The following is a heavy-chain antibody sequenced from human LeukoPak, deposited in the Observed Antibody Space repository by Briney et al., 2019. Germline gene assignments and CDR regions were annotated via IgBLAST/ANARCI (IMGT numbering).Heavy chain of an antibody. J-gene: IGHJ3*01. D-gene: IGHD3-10*01. CDR3: ARVTMVRGVIIGDAFDL. V-gene: IGHV3-9*01. Sequence: GGSLRLSCGASGFKFYDHVMHWVRQVPGKGLEWVSSINWNSDNIGYADSVKGRFTISRDNAKNSLYLQMNRLRPEDTALYYCARVTMVRGVIIGDAFDLWGQGTMVTVSS. CDR1: GFKFYDHV. CDR2: INWNSDNI.